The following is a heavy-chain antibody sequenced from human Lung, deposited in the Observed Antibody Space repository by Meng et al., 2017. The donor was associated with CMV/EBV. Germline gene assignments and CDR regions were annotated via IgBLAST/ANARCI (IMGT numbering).Heavy chain of an antibody. CDR1: GFTFNNYA. CDR2: VLGTGPT. D-gene: IGHD6-13*01. CDR3: ARGDSSTTWLVFDY. V-gene: IGHV3-23*01. Sequence: GESLKISCSASGFTFNNYAMTWVRQAPGKGLEWVSTVLGTGPTYYADYVKGRFTISRDDSRNTLFLQLNSLRDEDTAVFYCARGDSSTTWLVFDYWGLGTLVTGSS. J-gene: IGHJ4*02.